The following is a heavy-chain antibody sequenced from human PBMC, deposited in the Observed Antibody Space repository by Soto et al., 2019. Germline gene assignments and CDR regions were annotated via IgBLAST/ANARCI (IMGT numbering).Heavy chain of an antibody. Sequence: PGESLKMCCAASGVTFSSYAMYWARQAPGQGLEWVAVISYDGGNKYYADSVKGRFTISRDNSKNTLYLQMSSLRVEDTAVYYCTRHMSPNIAVAGTWGQGTQVTVSS. V-gene: IGHV3-30*14. J-gene: IGHJ4*02. D-gene: IGHD6-19*01. CDR3: TRHMSPNIAVAGT. CDR1: GVTFSSYA. CDR2: ISYDGGNK.